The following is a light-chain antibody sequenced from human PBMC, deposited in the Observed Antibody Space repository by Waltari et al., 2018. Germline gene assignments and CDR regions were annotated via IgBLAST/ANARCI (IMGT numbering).Light chain of an antibody. Sequence: TQSPAALSVSPGETATLSCRASENIRTKLAWYQQRPGQAPRLLIYGASTWATGIPDRFSGSGSETEFTLTITSLQSKDFGVYYCQQYSDWPTFGQGTKVEIK. J-gene: IGKJ1*01. CDR2: GAS. CDR1: ENIRTK. V-gene: IGKV3-15*01. CDR3: QQYSDWPT.